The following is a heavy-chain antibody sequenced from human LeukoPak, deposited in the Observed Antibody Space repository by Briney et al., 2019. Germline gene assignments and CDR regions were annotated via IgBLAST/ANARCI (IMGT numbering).Heavy chain of an antibody. CDR2: IYHSGST. Sequence: SETLSLTCAVSGGSISSSNWWSWARQPPGKGLEWIGEIYHSGSTNYNPSLKSRVTISVDKSKNQFSLKLSSVTAADTAVYYCARGGAYTRSGSYSPWYFDYWGQGTLVTVSS. J-gene: IGHJ4*02. CDR3: ARGGAYTRSGSYSPWYFDY. V-gene: IGHV4-4*02. CDR1: GGSISSSNW. D-gene: IGHD3-10*01.